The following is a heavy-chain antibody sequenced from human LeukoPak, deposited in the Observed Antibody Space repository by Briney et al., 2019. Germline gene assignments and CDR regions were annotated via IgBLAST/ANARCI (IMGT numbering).Heavy chain of an antibody. CDR2: IRSDGSNK. CDR1: GFTFSNYG. D-gene: IGHD5-12*01. Sequence: GGSLRLSCAASGFTFSNYGMHWVRQAPGEGLEWVTFIRSDGSNKYYADSVKGRFTISRDNSKNTLYLQMNSLRAEDTAVYYCARVRRIGASLGWFDPWGQGTLVTVSS. V-gene: IGHV3-30*02. CDR3: ARVRRIGASLGWFDP. J-gene: IGHJ5*02.